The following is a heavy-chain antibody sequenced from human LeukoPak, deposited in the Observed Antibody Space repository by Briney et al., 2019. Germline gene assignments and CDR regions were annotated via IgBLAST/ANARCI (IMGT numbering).Heavy chain of an antibody. CDR2: IYSGGST. J-gene: IGHJ4*02. CDR3: ARDRSSGSRVEFFFDY. V-gene: IGHV3-66*02. D-gene: IGHD6-19*01. CDR1: GFTVSSNY. Sequence: GGSLRLSCAASGFTVSSNYMSWVRQAPGKGLEWVSVIYSGGSTYYADSVKGRFTISRDNSKNTLYLQMSSLRAEDTAVYYCARDRSSGSRVEFFFDYWGQGTLVTVSS.